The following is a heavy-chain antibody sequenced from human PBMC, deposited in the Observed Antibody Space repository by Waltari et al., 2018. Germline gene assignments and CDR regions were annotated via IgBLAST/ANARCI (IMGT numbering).Heavy chain of an antibody. J-gene: IGHJ4*02. CDR3: AKGDRRDGYNHFDY. CDR2: ISWNSGSI. V-gene: IGHV3-9*01. Sequence: EVQLVESGGGLVQPGRSLRLSCAASGFTFDDYAMHWVRQAPGKGLEWVSGISWNSGSIGYADYVKGRFTISRDNAKNSLYLQMNSLRAEDTALYYCAKGDRRDGYNHFDYWGQGTLVTVSS. CDR1: GFTFDDYA. D-gene: IGHD5-12*01.